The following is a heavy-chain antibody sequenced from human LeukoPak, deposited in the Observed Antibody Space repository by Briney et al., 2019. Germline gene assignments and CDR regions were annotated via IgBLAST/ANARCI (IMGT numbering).Heavy chain of an antibody. Sequence: GGSLRLSCAASGFTFSSYSMNWVRQAPGKGLEWVSSISSSSSYIYYADSVKGRFTISRDNAKNSLYLQMNSLRAEDTAVYYCARDPSGSSTSFYFDYWGQGTLVTVSS. CDR1: GFTFSSYS. V-gene: IGHV3-21*03. CDR2: ISSSSSYI. J-gene: IGHJ4*02. D-gene: IGHD2-2*01. CDR3: ARDPSGSSTSFYFDY.